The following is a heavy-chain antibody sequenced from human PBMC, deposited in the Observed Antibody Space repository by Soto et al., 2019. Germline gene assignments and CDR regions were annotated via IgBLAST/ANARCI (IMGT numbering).Heavy chain of an antibody. J-gene: IGHJ6*02. CDR1: GGTFSSYA. Sequence: QVQLVQSGAEVKKPGSSVKVSCKASGGTFSSYAISWVRQAPGQGLEWMGGIIPIFGTTNNAQKFQGRVTVTADESTRSAYMVLSSLRSEDTAVYYCAVAGVTIFGVVISPPDVWGQGTTVTVSS. V-gene: IGHV1-69*01. D-gene: IGHD3-3*01. CDR3: AVAGVTIFGVVISPPDV. CDR2: IIPIFGTT.